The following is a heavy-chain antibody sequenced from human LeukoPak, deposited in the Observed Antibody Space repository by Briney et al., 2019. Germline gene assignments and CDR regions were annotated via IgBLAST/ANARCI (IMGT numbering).Heavy chain of an antibody. Sequence: SETLSLTCAVYGGSFSGYYWSWIRQPPGKGLEWSGEINHSGSANYNPSLKSRVTMSVDTSKNQFSRKMSSVTAADTAVYYCARQSSTGLAYWGQGTLVTVSS. J-gene: IGHJ4*02. D-gene: IGHD1-1*01. V-gene: IGHV4-34*01. CDR2: INHSGSA. CDR1: GGSFSGYY. CDR3: ARQSSTGLAY.